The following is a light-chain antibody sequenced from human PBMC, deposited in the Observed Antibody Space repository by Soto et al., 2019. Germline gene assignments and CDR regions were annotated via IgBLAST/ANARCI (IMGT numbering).Light chain of an antibody. Sequence: QSVLTQPASVSGSPGQSITISCTGTSSDVGGYNYVSWYQQHPGKAPKLMIYEVSNRHSGVSNRFSGSKSGNTASLTISGLQAEDEADYYCSSYTSSITLVFGTGTKLTVL. CDR2: EVS. CDR3: SSYTSSITLV. V-gene: IGLV2-14*01. J-gene: IGLJ1*01. CDR1: SSDVGGYNY.